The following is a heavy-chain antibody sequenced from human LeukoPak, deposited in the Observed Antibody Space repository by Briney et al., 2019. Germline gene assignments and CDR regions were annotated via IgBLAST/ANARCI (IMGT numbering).Heavy chain of an antibody. CDR2: ISHIGST. Sequence: PSETLSLTCTVSGASICSGGFYWSWIRQHPGKGLEWIGYISHIGSTYCNPSLKSRVTISLDTSKNQFSLKLSSVTAADTAVYFYARDGYTRSSYFDYWGQGTLVTVSS. CDR1: GASICSGGFY. D-gene: IGHD5-18*01. CDR3: ARDGYTRSSYFDY. V-gene: IGHV4-31*03. J-gene: IGHJ4*02.